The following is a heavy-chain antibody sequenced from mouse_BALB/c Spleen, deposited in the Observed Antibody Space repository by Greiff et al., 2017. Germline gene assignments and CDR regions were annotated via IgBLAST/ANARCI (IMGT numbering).Heavy chain of an antibody. CDR3: AHFAY. Sequence: VQLQHPGAELVMPGASVKMSCKASGYTFTDYWMHWVKQRPGQGLEWIGAIDTSDSYTSYNQKFKGKATLTVDESSSTAYMQLSSLTSEDSAVYYCAHFAYWGQGTLVTVSA. J-gene: IGHJ3*01. V-gene: IGHV1-69*01. CDR2: IDTSDSYT. CDR1: GYTFTDYW.